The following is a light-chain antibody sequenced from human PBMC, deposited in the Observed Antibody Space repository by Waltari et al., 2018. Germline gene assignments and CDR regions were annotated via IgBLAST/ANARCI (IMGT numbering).Light chain of an antibody. CDR3: QPYVRLPAT. J-gene: IGKJ1*01. CDR2: GAS. Sequence: EIVFTPSPGTLSLYPGERAPLSCRASPSVGGILAWYQQKPCQAPRLPLYGASIRAPGTPNRFSGTGSGTDFSPTISRLEPEDFAVYYCQPYVRLPATFGQGTKVEIK. CDR1: PSVGGI. V-gene: IGKV3-20*01.